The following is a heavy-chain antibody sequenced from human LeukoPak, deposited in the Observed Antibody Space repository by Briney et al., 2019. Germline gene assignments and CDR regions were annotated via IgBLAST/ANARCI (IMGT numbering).Heavy chain of an antibody. CDR1: GFTFSRYA. Sequence: GRSLRLSCAASGFTFSRYAMLWVRQAPGKGLEWVAVISYEGSNKYYADSVKGRFTISRDNSKNTLYLQMNSLRAEDTAVYYCARDSGDIVLMVYAPYYFDYWGQGTLVTVSS. J-gene: IGHJ4*02. V-gene: IGHV3-30-3*01. CDR2: ISYEGSNK. CDR3: ARDSGDIVLMVYAPYYFDY. D-gene: IGHD2-8*01.